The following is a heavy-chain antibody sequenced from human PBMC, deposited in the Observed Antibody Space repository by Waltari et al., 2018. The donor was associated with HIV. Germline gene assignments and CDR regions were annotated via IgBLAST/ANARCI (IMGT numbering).Heavy chain of an antibody. CDR3: TRDLARYNWNDIPLDY. D-gene: IGHD1-20*01. V-gene: IGHV3-74*01. CDR2: IDSGGTTT. CDR1: GFTFRSYW. Sequence: EVQLVESGGGLVQPGGSLRLSCAASGFTFRSYWMHWVRQAPGKGLVWVSRIDSGGTTTSDADSVKGRFTISRDNAKNTLYLQMNSLRAGDTAVYYCTRDLARYNWNDIPLDYWGQGALVTVSS. J-gene: IGHJ4*02.